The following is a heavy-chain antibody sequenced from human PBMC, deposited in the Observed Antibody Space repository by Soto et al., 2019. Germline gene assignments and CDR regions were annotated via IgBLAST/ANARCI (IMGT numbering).Heavy chain of an antibody. Sequence: SLRLSCAASGFAFSDYSMSWVRQAPGQGLEWVASIKEAGNVKYYVDSVKGRFTISRDNSKNTLYLQMNSLRAEDTAVYYCAKILLPLRYFDWPPDYWGQGTLVTVSS. CDR2: IKEAGNVK. D-gene: IGHD3-9*01. CDR1: GFAFSDYS. CDR3: AKILLPLRYFDWPPDY. J-gene: IGHJ4*02. V-gene: IGHV3-7*05.